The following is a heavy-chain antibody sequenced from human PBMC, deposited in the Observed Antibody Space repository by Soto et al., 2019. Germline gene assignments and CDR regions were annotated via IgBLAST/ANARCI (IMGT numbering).Heavy chain of an antibody. CDR2: MYYTGST. Sequence: QVQLQESGPGLEKPLQTLSLTCTVSGGSISSGGYYWSWIRQHPGKGLEWIGSMYYTGSTYYNPSLKSRLTISIDTSKNQFSLRLSSVTAADTAVYYCARDRSRGGCSGSICYFDGFDFWGQGTMVTVSS. V-gene: IGHV4-31*03. J-gene: IGHJ3*01. CDR1: GGSISSGGYY. D-gene: IGHD2-15*01. CDR3: ARDRSRGGCSGSICYFDGFDF.